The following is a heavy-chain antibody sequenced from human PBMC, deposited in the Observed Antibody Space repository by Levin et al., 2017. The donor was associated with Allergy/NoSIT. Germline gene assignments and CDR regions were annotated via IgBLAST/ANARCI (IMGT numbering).Heavy chain of an antibody. CDR2: INHSGST. Sequence: SCAVYGGSFSGYYWSWIRQPPGKGLEWIGEINHSGSTNYNPSLKSRVTISVDTSKNQFSLKLSSVTAADTAVYYCARGIGVTRKGWYSYFDYWGQGTLVTVSS. CDR3: ARGIGVTRKGWYSYFDY. CDR1: GGSFSGYY. J-gene: IGHJ4*02. D-gene: IGHD6-19*01. V-gene: IGHV4-34*01.